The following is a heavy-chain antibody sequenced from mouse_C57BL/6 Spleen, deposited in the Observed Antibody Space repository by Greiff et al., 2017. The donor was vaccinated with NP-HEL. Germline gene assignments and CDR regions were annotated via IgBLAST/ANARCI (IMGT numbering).Heavy chain of an antibody. D-gene: IGHD4-1*01. Sequence: DVKLQESGPGLVKPSQSLSLTCSVTGYSITSGYYWNWIRQFPGNKLEWMGYISYDGSNNYNPSLKNRISITRDTSKNQFFLKLNSVTTEDTATYYCARDEDWDYYFDYWGQGTTLTVSS. CDR3: ARDEDWDYYFDY. CDR2: ISYDGSN. V-gene: IGHV3-6*01. CDR1: GYSITSGYY. J-gene: IGHJ2*01.